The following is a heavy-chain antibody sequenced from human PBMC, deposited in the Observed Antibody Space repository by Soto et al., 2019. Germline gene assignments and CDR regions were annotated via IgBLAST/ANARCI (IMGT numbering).Heavy chain of an antibody. Sequence: QVQLVQSGAEVKKPGSSVKVSCKASGGTFSSYTISWVRQAPGQWLEWMGRIIPILGIANYAQKFQGRVTITAAKSTSTAYMELSSLRSEDTAVYYCARGSYSPNNWFDPWGQGTLVTVSS. CDR3: ARGSYSPNNWFDP. D-gene: IGHD3-10*01. CDR1: GGTFSSYT. J-gene: IGHJ5*02. CDR2: IIPILGIA. V-gene: IGHV1-69*02.